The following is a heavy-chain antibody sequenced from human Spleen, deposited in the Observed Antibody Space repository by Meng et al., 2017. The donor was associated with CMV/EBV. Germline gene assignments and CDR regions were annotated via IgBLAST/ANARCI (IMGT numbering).Heavy chain of an antibody. CDR3: AKTWRILD. D-gene: IGHD2-8*02. CDR2: ISGSGGST. Sequence: GESLKISCAASGFTFSSYAMSWVRQAPGKGLEWVSAISGSGGSTYYADSVKGRFTISRDNSKNTLYLQMNSLRAEDTAVCYCAKTWRILDWGQGTLVTVSS. V-gene: IGHV3-23*01. CDR1: GFTFSSYA. J-gene: IGHJ4*02.